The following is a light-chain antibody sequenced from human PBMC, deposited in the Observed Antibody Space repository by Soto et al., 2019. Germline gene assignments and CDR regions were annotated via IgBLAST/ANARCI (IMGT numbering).Light chain of an antibody. CDR1: QSISSY. Sequence: DIQMTQSPSSLSASVGDRVTITCRASQSISSYLHWYQQKPGKAPKLLIYAASSLQSGVPSRFSGSGSGTDFTPTIISLQPEDFSTYYCQQSYSTPPLTFGGGTKVEIK. J-gene: IGKJ4*01. CDR3: QQSYSTPPLT. V-gene: IGKV1-39*01. CDR2: AAS.